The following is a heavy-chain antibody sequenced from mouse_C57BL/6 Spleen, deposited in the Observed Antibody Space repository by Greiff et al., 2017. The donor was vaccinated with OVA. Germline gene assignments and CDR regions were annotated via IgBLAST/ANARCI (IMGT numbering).Heavy chain of an antibody. Sequence: VQLQQSVAELVRPGASVKLSCTASGFNIKNTYMHWVKQRPERGLEWIGRIDPANGNTKYDPKFKGKATITADTSSNTAYLQLSRLTSEDTANYYGARRGPYYAMDYWGQGTSVTVSS. D-gene: IGHD3-3*01. CDR1: GFNIKNTY. CDR3: ARRGPYYAMDY. V-gene: IGHV14-3*01. CDR2: IDPANGNT. J-gene: IGHJ4*01.